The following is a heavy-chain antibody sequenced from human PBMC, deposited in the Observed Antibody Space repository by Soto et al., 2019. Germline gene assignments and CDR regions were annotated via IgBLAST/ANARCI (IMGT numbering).Heavy chain of an antibody. CDR1: GYTFTSYG. J-gene: IGHJ4*02. V-gene: IGHV1-18*04. Sequence: QVQLVQSGAEVKKPGASVKVSCKASGYTFTSYGISWVRQAPGQGLEWMGWISAYNGNTNYAQKLQGRVTMTTDTSTSTDYMELRSLRSDDTAVYYCARVSKGVGDSGYFDYWGQGTLVTVSS. CDR3: ARVSKGVGDSGYFDY. CDR2: ISAYNGNT. D-gene: IGHD3-16*01.